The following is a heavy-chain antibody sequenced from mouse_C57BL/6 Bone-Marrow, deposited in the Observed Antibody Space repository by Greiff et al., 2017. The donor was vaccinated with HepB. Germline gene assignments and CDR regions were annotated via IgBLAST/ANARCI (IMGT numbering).Heavy chain of an antibody. CDR3: ARGCVRYFDY. V-gene: IGHV1-55*01. CDR2: IYPGSGST. J-gene: IGHJ2*01. CDR1: GYTFTSYW. D-gene: IGHD1-1*01. Sequence: QVQLQQPGAELVKPGASVKMSCKASGYTFTSYWITWVTQRPGQGLAWIGDIYPGSGSTNYNEKFKSKATLTVDTSSSTAYMQLSSLTSEDSAVYYCARGCVRYFDYWGQGTTLTVSS.